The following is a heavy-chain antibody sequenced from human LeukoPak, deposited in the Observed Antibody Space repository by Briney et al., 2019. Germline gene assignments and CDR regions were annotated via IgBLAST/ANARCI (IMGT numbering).Heavy chain of an antibody. CDR3: ARGVRGYSYGYDWFDP. CDR1: GGSISSYY. J-gene: IGHJ5*02. CDR2: IYYSGST. D-gene: IGHD5-18*01. Sequence: PSETLSLTCTVSGGSISSYYWSWTRLPPGKGLEWIGYIYYSGSTNYNPSLNSRVTISLDTSKNQFSLKLSSVTAADTAVYYCARGVRGYSYGYDWFDPWGQGTLVTVPS. V-gene: IGHV4-59*01.